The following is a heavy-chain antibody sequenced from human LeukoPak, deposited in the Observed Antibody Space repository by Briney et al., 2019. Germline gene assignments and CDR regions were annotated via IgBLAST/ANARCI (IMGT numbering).Heavy chain of an antibody. Sequence: GGSLRLSCAASGFTFSSYAMHWVRQAPGKGLEWVAVISYDGSNKYHADSVKGRFTISRDNSKNTLYLQMNSLRAEDTAVYYCARDEGTMVRGVIRSFDYWGQGTLVTVSS. CDR3: ARDEGTMVRGVIRSFDY. CDR1: GFTFSSYA. D-gene: IGHD3-10*01. CDR2: ISYDGSNK. V-gene: IGHV3-30*04. J-gene: IGHJ4*02.